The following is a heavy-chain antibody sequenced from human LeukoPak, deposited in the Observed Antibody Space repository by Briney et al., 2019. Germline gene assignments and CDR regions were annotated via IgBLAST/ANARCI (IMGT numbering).Heavy chain of an antibody. CDR2: ISDTGRTT. CDR1: GFSFNTYA. D-gene: IGHD2-21*02. Sequence: GGSPRLSCAASGFSFNTYAMNWVRQAPGKGLEWVSGISDTGRTTYYTDSVKGRFTISRDNSKNTLHLQMNSLRAEDTALYFCAKDHDNTDYYYYFDSWGQGTLVTVSS. J-gene: IGHJ4*02. CDR3: AKDHDNTDYYYYFDS. V-gene: IGHV3-23*01.